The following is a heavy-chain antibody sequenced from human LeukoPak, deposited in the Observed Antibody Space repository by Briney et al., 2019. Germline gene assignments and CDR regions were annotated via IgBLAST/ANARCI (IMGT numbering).Heavy chain of an antibody. Sequence: GGSLRLSCAASGFTFSSYSMNWVRQAPGKGLEWVSYISSSSSTIYYADSVKGRFTISRDNAKNSLYLQMNSLRAEDTALYYCAKDPGGDTMMFPARARNWFDPWGQGTLVTVSS. D-gene: IGHD3-22*01. CDR2: ISSSSSTI. V-gene: IGHV3-48*04. CDR1: GFTFSSYS. CDR3: AKDPGGDTMMFPARARNWFDP. J-gene: IGHJ5*02.